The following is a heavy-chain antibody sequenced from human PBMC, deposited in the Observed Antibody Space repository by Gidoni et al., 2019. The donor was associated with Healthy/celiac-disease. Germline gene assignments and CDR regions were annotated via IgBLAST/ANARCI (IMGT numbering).Heavy chain of an antibody. CDR3: AATTVTLMADYYYYGMDV. Sequence: AQPVQSGAEVQTHGEPLRSSCKGSGYRFTSYCLRWVRQMPGKGLEWMGRIDPSDSYTNYSPSFKGHGTISADKSISTAYLQWSSLKASDTAMYYCAATTVTLMADYYYYGMDVWGQGTTVTVSS. D-gene: IGHD4-17*01. V-gene: IGHV5-10-1*03. J-gene: IGHJ6*02. CDR1: GYRFTSYC. CDR2: IDPSDSYT.